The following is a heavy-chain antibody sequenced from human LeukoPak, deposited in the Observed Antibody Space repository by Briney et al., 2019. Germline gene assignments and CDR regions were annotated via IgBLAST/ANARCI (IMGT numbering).Heavy chain of an antibody. V-gene: IGHV1-8*01. D-gene: IGHD2-21*02. CDR3: ARGPRGDSYYYYMDV. CDR1: GYTFTSYD. J-gene: IGHJ6*03. Sequence: ASVKVSCKASGYTFTSYDINWARQATGQGLEWLGWMNPNSGNTGYAQKFQGRVTMTRNTSISTAYMELSSLRSEDTAVYYCARGPRGDSYYYYMDVWGKGTTVTVSS. CDR2: MNPNSGNT.